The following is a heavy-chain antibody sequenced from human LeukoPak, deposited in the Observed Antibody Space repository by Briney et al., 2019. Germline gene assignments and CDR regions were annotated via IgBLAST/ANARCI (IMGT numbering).Heavy chain of an antibody. CDR3: AREGAVAGHYYCGMDV. J-gene: IGHJ6*04. CDR1: GGSLSSSNW. V-gene: IGHV4-4*02. D-gene: IGHD6-19*01. CDR2: IYHSGST. Sequence: PSGTLSLTCAVSGGSLSSSNWWSWVRRPPGKGREWIGEIYHSGSTNYNPSLKSRVTISVDKSKNQFSLKLSSVTAADTAVYYCAREGAVAGHYYCGMDVWGKGTTVTVSS.